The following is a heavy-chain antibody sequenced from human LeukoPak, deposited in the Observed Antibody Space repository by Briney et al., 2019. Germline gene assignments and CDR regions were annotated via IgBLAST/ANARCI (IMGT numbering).Heavy chain of an antibody. CDR3: ARDKSSPHAFDI. Sequence: GGSLRLSCASSGFTVSSNYTSWVRQAPGKGLDWVSIIYSGGSTYYADSVKGRFTISRDNSKNTLYLQMNSLRAEDTAVYYCARDKSSPHAFDIWGQGTMVTVSS. CDR1: GFTVSSNY. CDR2: IYSGGST. V-gene: IGHV3-53*01. J-gene: IGHJ3*02.